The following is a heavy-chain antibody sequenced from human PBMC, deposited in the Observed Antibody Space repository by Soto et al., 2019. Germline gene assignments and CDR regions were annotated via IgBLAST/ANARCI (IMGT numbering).Heavy chain of an antibody. Sequence: GGSLRLSCAASGFTVSSYAMSWVRQAPGKGLEWVSVISGSGGDTYYADSVKGRFTISRDNSKNTLSLQMNSLRAEDTAVYYCAKARGSSTPAPGSYWGQGTLVTVSS. CDR2: ISGSGGDT. D-gene: IGHD2-2*01. V-gene: IGHV3-23*01. CDR3: AKARGSSTPAPGSY. J-gene: IGHJ1*01. CDR1: GFTVSSYA.